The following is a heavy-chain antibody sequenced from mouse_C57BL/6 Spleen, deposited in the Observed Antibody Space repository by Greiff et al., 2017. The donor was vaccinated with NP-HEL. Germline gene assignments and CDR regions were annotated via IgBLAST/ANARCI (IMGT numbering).Heavy chain of an antibody. D-gene: IGHD1-1*01. Sequence: QVQLQQSGAELVRPGTSVKVSCKASGYAFTNYLIEWVKQRPGQGLEWIGVINPGSGGPNYNEKFKGKETLTADKSSSTAYMQLSSLTSEDPAVYFCATTVVATSDYWGQGTTLTVSS. J-gene: IGHJ2*01. V-gene: IGHV1-54*01. CDR3: ATTVVATSDY. CDR2: INPGSGGP. CDR1: GYAFTNYL.